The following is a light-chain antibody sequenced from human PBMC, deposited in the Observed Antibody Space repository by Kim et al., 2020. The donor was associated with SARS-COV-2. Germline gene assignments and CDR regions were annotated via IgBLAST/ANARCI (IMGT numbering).Light chain of an antibody. J-gene: IGLJ3*02. CDR2: DVS. CDR1: SSDVGGYNY. CDR3: SSYTSSSTRV. Sequence: GQSITIYCTGTSSDVGGYNYVSWYQHHPGKAPKLMIYDVSNRPSGVSNRFSGSKSGNTASLTISGLQAEDEADSYCSSYTSSSTRVFGGGTQLTVL. V-gene: IGLV2-14*03.